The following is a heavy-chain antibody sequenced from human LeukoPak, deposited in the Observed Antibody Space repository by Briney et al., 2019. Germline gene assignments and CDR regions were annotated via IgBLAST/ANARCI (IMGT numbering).Heavy chain of an antibody. CDR2: IIGSGGST. CDR3: AKEMSTWDY. CDR1: GFTFSSYG. Sequence: GGSLRLSCAASGFTFSSYGMSWVRQAPGKGLEWVSLIIGSGGSTHYADSVKGRFTISRDNSENTLYLQVNSLRVEDTAVYYCAKEMSTWDYWGQGTLVTVSS. J-gene: IGHJ4*02. V-gene: IGHV3-23*01.